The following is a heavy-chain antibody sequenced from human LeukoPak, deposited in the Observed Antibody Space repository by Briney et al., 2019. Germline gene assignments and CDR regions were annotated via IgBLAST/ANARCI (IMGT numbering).Heavy chain of an antibody. J-gene: IGHJ4*02. D-gene: IGHD3-9*01. Sequence: SQTLSLTCTVSGGSISSGGYYWSWIRQPPGKGLEWIGSIYYSGSTYYNPSLKSRVTISVDTSKNQFSLKLSSVTAADTAVYFCARDLFYDILTGYYNDGFDYWGQGTQVTVSS. V-gene: IGHV4-39*07. CDR3: ARDLFYDILTGYYNDGFDY. CDR1: GGSISSGGYY. CDR2: IYYSGST.